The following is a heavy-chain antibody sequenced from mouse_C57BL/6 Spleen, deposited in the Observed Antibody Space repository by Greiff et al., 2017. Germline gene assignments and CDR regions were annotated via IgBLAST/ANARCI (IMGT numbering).Heavy chain of an antibody. J-gene: IGHJ2*01. V-gene: IGHV1-54*01. CDR1: GYAFTNYL. CDR3: ARSPYYYGSSYGGNFDD. Sequence: VQLQQSGAELVRPGTSVKVSCKASGYAFTNYLIEWVKQRPGQGLEWIGVINPGSGGTNYNEKFKGKATLTADKSSSTAYMQLCSLTSEDSAVYFCARSPYYYGSSYGGNFDDWGQGTTLTVSS. CDR2: INPGSGGT. D-gene: IGHD1-1*01.